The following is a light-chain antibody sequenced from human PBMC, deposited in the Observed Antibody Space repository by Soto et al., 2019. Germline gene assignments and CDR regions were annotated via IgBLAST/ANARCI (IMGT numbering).Light chain of an antibody. V-gene: IGKV4-1*01. CDR3: QQYYTSPRT. CDR1: QSVLYSSDNRNY. CDR2: WAS. J-gene: IGKJ1*01. Sequence: DIVMTQSPDSLAVSLGERATVNCKSGQSVLYSSDNRNYLAWYQQKPGQSPKLLISWASTRESGVPDRFSGSWSGTDFTLTIISLQAEDVAVYFCQQYYTSPRTFGQGTKVEIK.